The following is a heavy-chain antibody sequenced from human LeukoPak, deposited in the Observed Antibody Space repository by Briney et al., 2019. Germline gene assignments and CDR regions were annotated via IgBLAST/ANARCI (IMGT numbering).Heavy chain of an antibody. CDR2: ISGSGGST. D-gene: IGHD5-12*01. J-gene: IGHJ4*02. V-gene: IGHV3-23*01. Sequence: GGSLRLSCAAPGFTFSSYAMSWVRQAPGKGLEWVSAISGSGGSTYYADSVKGRFTISRDNSKNTLYLQMNSLRAEDTAVYYCAKARIVATISYFDYWGQGTLVTVSS. CDR1: GFTFSSYA. CDR3: AKARIVATISYFDY.